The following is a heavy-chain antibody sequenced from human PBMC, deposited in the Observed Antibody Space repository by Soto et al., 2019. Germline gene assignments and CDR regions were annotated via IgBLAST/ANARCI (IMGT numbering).Heavy chain of an antibody. V-gene: IGHV4-30-4*01. CDR3: ARVILTGYSAPTFDY. CDR1: GGSISSGDYY. CDR2: IYYSGST. J-gene: IGHJ4*02. D-gene: IGHD3-9*01. Sequence: PSETLSLTCTVSGGSISSGDYYWSWIRQPPGKGLEWIGYIYYSGSTYYNPSLKSRVTISVDTSKNQFSLKLSSVTAADTAVYYCARVILTGYSAPTFDYWGQGTLVTVSS.